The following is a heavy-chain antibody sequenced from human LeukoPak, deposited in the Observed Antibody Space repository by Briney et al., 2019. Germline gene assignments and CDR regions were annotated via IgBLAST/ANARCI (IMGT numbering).Heavy chain of an antibody. Sequence: SVKVSCKASAGSYSINAFSRVRQAPGQGLEWMGRIIPILGIANYAQKFQGRVTITADKSTSTAYMELSSLRSEDTAEYYCASDYPKVTTLSDYWGQGTLVTVSS. CDR1: AGSYSINA. CDR3: ASDYPKVTTLSDY. D-gene: IGHD4-11*01. CDR2: IIPILGIA. J-gene: IGHJ4*02. V-gene: IGHV1-69*04.